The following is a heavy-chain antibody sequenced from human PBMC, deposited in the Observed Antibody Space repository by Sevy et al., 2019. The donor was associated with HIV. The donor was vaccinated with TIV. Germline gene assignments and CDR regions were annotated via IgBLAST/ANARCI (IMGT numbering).Heavy chain of an antibody. D-gene: IGHD2-15*01. CDR1: GFTFSSNE. CDR3: AFGGGLHV. V-gene: IGHV3-48*03. J-gene: IGHJ6*02. CDR2: ISSSGGTI. Sequence: GGSLRLSCAASGFTFSSNELNWVRQAPGKGLERVSYISSSGGTIYYADSVEGRFTISRDNAKNSLFLQMNNLRAEDTAIYYCAFGGGLHVWCQGTMVTVSS.